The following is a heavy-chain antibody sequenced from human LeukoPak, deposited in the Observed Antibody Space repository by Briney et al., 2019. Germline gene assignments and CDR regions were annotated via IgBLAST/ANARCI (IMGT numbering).Heavy chain of an antibody. D-gene: IGHD1-1*01. CDR2: ISWNSGST. Sequence: GGSLRLSCAASGFTFDDYAMHWVRRAPGKGLEWVSGISWNSGSTYYADSVKGRFTISRDNSKNTLYLQMNSLRAEDTAVYYCAKDRYNWNDDTQNWFDPWGQGTLVTVSS. CDR1: GFTFDDYA. CDR3: AKDRYNWNDDTQNWFDP. J-gene: IGHJ5*02. V-gene: IGHV3-23*01.